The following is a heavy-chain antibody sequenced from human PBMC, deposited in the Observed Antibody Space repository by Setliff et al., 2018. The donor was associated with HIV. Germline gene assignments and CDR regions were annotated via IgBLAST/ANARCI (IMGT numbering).Heavy chain of an antibody. CDR1: GGSINSGGYY. Sequence: TLSLTCTVSGGSINSGGYYWTWIRQRPGKGLEWIGYIYYSGSSYYNPSLKSRVTISVDTSEKQFSLKLSSVTAADTAVYYCARNTFGGDSERLDSWGQGTLVTVSS. CDR3: ARNTFGGDSERLDS. CDR2: IYYSGSS. D-gene: IGHD3-16*01. J-gene: IGHJ4*02. V-gene: IGHV4-31*03.